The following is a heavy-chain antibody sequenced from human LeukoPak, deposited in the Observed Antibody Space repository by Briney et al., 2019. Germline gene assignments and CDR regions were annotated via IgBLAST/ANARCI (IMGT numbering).Heavy chain of an antibody. CDR3: ARVNGGYDYVWGSYRYLWFDP. J-gene: IGHJ5*02. CDR2: IYYSGST. Sequence: SETLSLTCTVSGGSLSSQYWSWIRQPPGKGLEWIGYIYYSGSTNYNPSLKSRVTISVGTAQNQLSLKLSSVTAADTAVYYCARVNGGYDYVWGSYRYLWFDPWGQGTLVTVSS. D-gene: IGHD3-16*02. CDR1: GGSLSSQY. V-gene: IGHV4-59*11.